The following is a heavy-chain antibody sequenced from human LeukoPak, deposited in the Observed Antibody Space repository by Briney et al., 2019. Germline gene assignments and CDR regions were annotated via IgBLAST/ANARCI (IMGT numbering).Heavy chain of an antibody. J-gene: IGHJ3*02. V-gene: IGHV1-18*01. CDR1: GYSFTDYD. CDR3: ARGGGSGYQHDAFDI. D-gene: IGHD3-22*01. Sequence: ASVKVSCKTSGYSFTDYDIHWVRQATGQGLEWMGWISAYNGNTNYAQKLQGRVTMTTDTSTSTAYMELRSLRSDDTAVYYCARGGGSGYQHDAFDIWGQGTMVTVSS. CDR2: ISAYNGNT.